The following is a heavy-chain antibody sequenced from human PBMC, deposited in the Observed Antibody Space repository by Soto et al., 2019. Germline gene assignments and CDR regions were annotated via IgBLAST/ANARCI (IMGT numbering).Heavy chain of an antibody. CDR1: GYAFTTYG. CDR2: ISAHNGNT. CDR3: ARGRYGDY. Sequence: QVHLVQSGAEVKKPGASVKVSCKGSGYAFTTYGITWVRQAPGQGLEWMVWISAHNGNTNYVQKLQGRVTVTRDTSTSTAYMERRSLRSDDTAVYYCARGRYGDYWGQGALVTVSS. D-gene: IGHD1-1*01. V-gene: IGHV1-18*01. J-gene: IGHJ4*02.